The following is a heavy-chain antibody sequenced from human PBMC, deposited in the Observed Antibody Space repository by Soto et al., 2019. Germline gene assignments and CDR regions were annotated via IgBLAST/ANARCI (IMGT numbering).Heavy chain of an antibody. Sequence: QLQLQESGPGLVKPSETLSLTCTVSGGSISSSSYYWGWIRQPPGKGPEWLGSIYYDGTTYYNPSLRSRLTVSADTSKNQFSLKLTSVTAADSAVYYCARQEAGYSYGYRAWFDPWGQGTLVSVSS. V-gene: IGHV4-39*01. CDR1: GGSISSSSYY. CDR3: ARQEAGYSYGYRAWFDP. D-gene: IGHD5-18*01. CDR2: IYYDGTT. J-gene: IGHJ5*02.